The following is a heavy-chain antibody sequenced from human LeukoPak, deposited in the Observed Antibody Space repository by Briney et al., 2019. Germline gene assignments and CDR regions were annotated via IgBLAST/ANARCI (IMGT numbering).Heavy chain of an antibody. J-gene: IGHJ4*02. Sequence: PGGSLRLSCAASRFTFSTYTMNWVRQAPGKGLEWVSSISSSSSYIYYADSVKGRFTISRDNAKYSLYLQMSTLRAEDTAVYYCARDRTTVTTFDYWGQGTLVTVSS. V-gene: IGHV3-21*01. CDR2: ISSSSSYI. D-gene: IGHD4-17*01. CDR3: ARDRTTVTTFDY. CDR1: RFTFSTYT.